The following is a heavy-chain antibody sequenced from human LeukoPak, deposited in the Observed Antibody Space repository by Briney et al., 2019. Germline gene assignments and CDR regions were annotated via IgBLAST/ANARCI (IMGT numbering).Heavy chain of an antibody. D-gene: IGHD6-19*01. Sequence: SSETLSLTCTVSGGSISSYYWSWIRQPPGKGLEWIGYIYYSGSTNYNPSLKSRVTISVDTSKNQFSLKLSSVTAADTAVYYCARLVAVAGPVDYWGQGTLVTVSS. CDR3: ARLVAVAGPVDY. CDR2: IYYSGST. V-gene: IGHV4-59*08. CDR1: GGSISSYY. J-gene: IGHJ4*02.